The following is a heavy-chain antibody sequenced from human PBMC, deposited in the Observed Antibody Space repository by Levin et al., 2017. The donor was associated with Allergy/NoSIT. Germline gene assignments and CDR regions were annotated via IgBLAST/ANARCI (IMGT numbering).Heavy chain of an antibody. V-gene: IGHV4-39*01. J-gene: IGHJ6*03. CDR1: GGSISSSSYY. CDR3: AGHKPRAGAYYCYYMDV. D-gene: IGHD3-10*01. CDR2: IYYSGST. Sequence: SQTLSLTCTVSGGSISSSSYYWGWIRQPPGKGLEWIGSIYYSGSTYYNPSLKSRVTISVDTSKNQFSLKLSSVTAADTAVYYCAGHKPRAGAYYCYYMDVWGKGTTVTVSS.